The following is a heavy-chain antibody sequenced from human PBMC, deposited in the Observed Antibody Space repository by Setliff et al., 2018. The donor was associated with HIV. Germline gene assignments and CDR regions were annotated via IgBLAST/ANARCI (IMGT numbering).Heavy chain of an antibody. CDR2: INHSGST. J-gene: IGHJ6*02. V-gene: IGHV4-34*01. CDR3: ARGGYSYGFYYYYGMDV. CDR1: GGSFSGYY. D-gene: IGHD5-18*01. Sequence: LSLTCAVYGGSFSGYYWSWIRQPPGKGLEWIGEINHSGSTNYNPSLKSRVTISVDTSKNQFSLKLSSVTAADTAVYYCARGGYSYGFYYYYGMDVWGQGTTVTVSS.